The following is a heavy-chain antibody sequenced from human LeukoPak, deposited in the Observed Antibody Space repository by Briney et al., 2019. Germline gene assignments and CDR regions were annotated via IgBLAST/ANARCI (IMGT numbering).Heavy chain of an antibody. V-gene: IGHV4-4*02. CDR3: ARGYRYDSSGYYFFDY. D-gene: IGHD3-22*01. J-gene: IGHJ4*02. CDR1: GGSIINSNW. CDR2: INHSGST. Sequence: SETLSLTCAVSGGSIINSNWWSWVRQPPGKGLEWIGEINHSGSTNYNPSLKSRVTISVDTSKNQFSLKLSSVTAADTAVYYCARGYRYDSSGYYFFDYWGQGTLVTVSS.